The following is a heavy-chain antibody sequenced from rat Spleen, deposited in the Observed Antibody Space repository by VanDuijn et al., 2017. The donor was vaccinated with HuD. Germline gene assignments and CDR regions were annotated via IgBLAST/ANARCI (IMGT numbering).Heavy chain of an antibody. V-gene: IGHV5-20*01. CDR1: GFTFNNYD. CDR3: TTDGYYDY. J-gene: IGHJ2*01. Sequence: EVQLVESGGGFVQPGRSLNLSCAASGFTFNNYDMAWVRQAPTRGLEWVASITYDGGTTYYRDSVKGRFTISRDNAKSSLYLQMDSLRSEDTATYYCTTDGYYDYWGQGVMVTVSS. CDR2: ITYDGGTT.